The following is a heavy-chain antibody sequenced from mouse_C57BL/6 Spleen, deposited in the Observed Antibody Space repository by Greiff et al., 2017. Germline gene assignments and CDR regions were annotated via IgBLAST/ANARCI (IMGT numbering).Heavy chain of an antibody. Sequence: EVQRVESGGDLVKPGGSLKLSCAASGFTFSSYGMSWVRQTPDKRLEWVATISSGGSYTYYPDSVKGRFTISRDNAKNTLYLQMSSLKSEDTAMYYCARQRDGKEYYFDYWGQGTTLTVSS. J-gene: IGHJ2*01. CDR1: GFTFSSYG. D-gene: IGHD2-1*01. CDR2: ISSGGSYT. CDR3: ARQRDGKEYYFDY. V-gene: IGHV5-6*01.